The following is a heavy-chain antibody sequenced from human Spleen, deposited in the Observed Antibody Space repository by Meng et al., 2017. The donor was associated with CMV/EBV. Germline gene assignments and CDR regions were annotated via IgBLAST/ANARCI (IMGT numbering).Heavy chain of an antibody. D-gene: IGHD2-2*01. V-gene: IGHV1-2*02. CDR1: GYNFNVFY. J-gene: IGHJ4*02. Sequence: ASVKVSCKASGYNFNVFYIHWVRLAPGQGPEWMGWMNPNGVSNYYAQKFRGRVTMTRDSSVSTAYMEITGLTSDDTAVYYCARDGVVCGSTTCRGLAFWGQGTPVTVSS. CDR2: MNPNGVSN. CDR3: ARDGVVCGSTTCRGLAF.